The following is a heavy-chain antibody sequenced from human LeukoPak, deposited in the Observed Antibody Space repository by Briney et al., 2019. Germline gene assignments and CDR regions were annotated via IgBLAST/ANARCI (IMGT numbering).Heavy chain of an antibody. CDR2: IYENGGTT. CDR3: AKDFRIGYSAHFDY. D-gene: IGHD2-21*01. Sequence: GGSLRLSCVGSGFTFRSHAMSWVRQAPEKGLEFVSGIYENGGTTCYADSVKGRFSISRDNSKNTLYLQMDSLRGEDTAVYYCAKDFRIGYSAHFDYWGQGALVTVSS. CDR1: GFTFRSHA. V-gene: IGHV3-23*01. J-gene: IGHJ4*02.